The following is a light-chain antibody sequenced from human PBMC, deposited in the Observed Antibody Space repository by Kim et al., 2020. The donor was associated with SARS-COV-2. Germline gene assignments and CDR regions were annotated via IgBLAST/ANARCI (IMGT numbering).Light chain of an antibody. CDR2: DAS. J-gene: IGKJ2*01. CDR3: QQYDGFRSMFV. Sequence: DMQVTQSPSSLSASVGDRVTITCQASQDISTYLNWYQHKRGQAPRLLIYDASNLETGVPSRFSVSGSGTDFTFTISSLQTEDIATYYCQQYDGFRSMFVFGQGTKVDIK. CDR1: QDISTY. V-gene: IGKV1-33*01.